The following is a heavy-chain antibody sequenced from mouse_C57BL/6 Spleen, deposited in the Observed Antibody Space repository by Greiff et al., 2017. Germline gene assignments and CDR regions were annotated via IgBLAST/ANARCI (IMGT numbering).Heavy chain of an antibody. CDR3: AREALLRGRFDV. CDR2: INPNNGGT. Sequence: VQLKESGPELVKPGASVKMSCKASGYTFTDYNMHWVKQSHGKSLEWIGYINPNNGGTSYNQKFKGKATLTVNKSSSTAYMELRSLTSEDSAVYYCAREALLRGRFDVWGTGTTVTVSS. CDR1: GYTFTDYN. J-gene: IGHJ1*03. D-gene: IGHD1-1*01. V-gene: IGHV1-22*01.